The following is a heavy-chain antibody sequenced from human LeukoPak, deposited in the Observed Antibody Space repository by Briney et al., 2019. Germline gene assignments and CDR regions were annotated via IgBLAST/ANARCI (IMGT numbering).Heavy chain of an antibody. CDR1: GLTVSSNY. Sequence: GGSLRLSCAASGLTVSSNYMSWVRQAPGKGPEWVSVIYSGGSTYYADSVKGRFTISRDNSKNTLYLQMNSLRAEDTAVYYCARDESFYGSGRYYWGQGTLVTVSS. V-gene: IGHV3-53*01. D-gene: IGHD3-10*01. CDR3: ARDESFYGSGRYY. J-gene: IGHJ4*02. CDR2: IYSGGST.